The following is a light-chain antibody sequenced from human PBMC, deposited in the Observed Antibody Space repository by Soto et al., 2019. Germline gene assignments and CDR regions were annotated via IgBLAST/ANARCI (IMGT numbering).Light chain of an antibody. CDR3: AAWDDSLNVV. J-gene: IGLJ2*01. V-gene: IGLV1-44*01. CDR1: SSNIGSNT. CDR2: SNN. Sequence: QLVLTQPPSASGTPGQRVTISCSGSSSNIGSNTVNWYQQLPGTAPKLLIYSNNQRPSGVPDRFSGSKSGTSASLAISGLQSEDEADYYCAAWDDSLNVVFGGGTKLTGL.